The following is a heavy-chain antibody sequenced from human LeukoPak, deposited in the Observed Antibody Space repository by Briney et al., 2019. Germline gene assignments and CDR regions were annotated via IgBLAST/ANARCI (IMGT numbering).Heavy chain of an antibody. Sequence: ASVKVSCKASGYTFTSYGISWVRQAPGQGLEWMGWISAYNGNTNYAQKLQGRVTMTTDTSTSTAYKELRSLRSDDTAVYYCARERSGYYYINWFDPWGQGTLVTVSS. J-gene: IGHJ5*02. CDR2: ISAYNGNT. CDR3: ARERSGYYYINWFDP. D-gene: IGHD3-22*01. V-gene: IGHV1-18*01. CDR1: GYTFTSYG.